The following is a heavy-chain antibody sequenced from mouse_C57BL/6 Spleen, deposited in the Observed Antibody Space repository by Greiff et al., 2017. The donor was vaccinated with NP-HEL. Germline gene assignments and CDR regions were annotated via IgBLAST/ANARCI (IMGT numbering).Heavy chain of an antibody. D-gene: IGHD1-1*02. CDR1: GYSFTGYY. CDR2: INPSTGGT. CDR3: ARSSAAMAYDY. V-gene: IGHV1-42*01. J-gene: IGHJ2*01. Sequence: EVQLQQSGPELVKPGASVKISCKASGYSFTGYYMNWVKQSPEKSLEWIGEINPSTGGTTYNQKFKAKATLTVDKSSSTAYMQLKSLTSEDSAVYYCARSSAAMAYDYWGQGNTLTVAS.